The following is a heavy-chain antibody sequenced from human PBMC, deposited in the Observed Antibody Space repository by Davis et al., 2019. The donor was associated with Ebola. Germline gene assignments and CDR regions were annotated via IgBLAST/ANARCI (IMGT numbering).Heavy chain of an antibody. Sequence: GESLKISCAASGFTFGSYAMTWARQVPGKGLEWVSAVTSSGGSTYYANSVKGRFTISRDNSKNTLFLQLNSLRAEDTAVYYCTKLELLYYWGQGTLVTVSS. CDR3: TKLELLYY. D-gene: IGHD1-7*01. J-gene: IGHJ4*02. CDR2: VTSSGGST. V-gene: IGHV3-23*01. CDR1: GFTFGSYA.